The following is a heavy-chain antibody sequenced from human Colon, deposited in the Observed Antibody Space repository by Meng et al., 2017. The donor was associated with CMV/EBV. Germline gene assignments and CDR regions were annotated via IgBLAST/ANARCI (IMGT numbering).Heavy chain of an antibody. CDR3: AKDVGFRLLEWSFDY. J-gene: IGHJ4*02. CDR1: AFPFNTYA. Sequence: SAFPFNTYAMTWVRQPPGRGLEWVSAIGPSGGGTYYADSVKGRFAISRDNSKNTLYLQMDSLRAEDTAVYYCAKDVGFRLLEWSFDYWGQGTLVTVSS. CDR2: IGPSGGGT. V-gene: IGHV3-23*01. D-gene: IGHD3-3*01.